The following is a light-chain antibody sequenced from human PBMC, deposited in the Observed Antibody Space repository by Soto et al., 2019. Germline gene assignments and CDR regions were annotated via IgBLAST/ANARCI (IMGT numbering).Light chain of an antibody. CDR1: QSVRSN. CDR3: QQYNNWPRT. Sequence: DIVMTQSPATLSVSPGERATLSCRASQSVRSNFAWYQQKPGQAPRLLIHGASTRATGIPARFSGSGSGTEFTLTISSLQSEDFAVYYCQQYNNWPRTFGQGTKVDIK. CDR2: GAS. V-gene: IGKV3-15*01. J-gene: IGKJ1*01.